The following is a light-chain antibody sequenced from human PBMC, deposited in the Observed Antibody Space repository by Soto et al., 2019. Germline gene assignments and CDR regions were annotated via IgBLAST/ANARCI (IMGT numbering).Light chain of an antibody. CDR1: QVITNF. Sequence: DIQRTQSPSSLSASVGDRVTITCRASQVITNFLAWYQQKPGKVPRLLIYSASTLQSGVPSRFSGSGSGTDFTLTISSLQPEDVGTYYCQKYNSAPLTFGGGTKVDIK. CDR3: QKYNSAPLT. CDR2: SAS. V-gene: IGKV1-27*01. J-gene: IGKJ4*01.